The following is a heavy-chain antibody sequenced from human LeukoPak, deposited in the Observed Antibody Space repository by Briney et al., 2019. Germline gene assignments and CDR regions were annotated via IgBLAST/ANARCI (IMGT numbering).Heavy chain of an antibody. Sequence: GGSLRLSCAASGFTFSSYALHWVRQAPGKGPEWVAVIEYDGNNKYYVDSVKRRFTISRDNSKNTLYLQMNSLRAEDTAVYYCASLKRYYYDTSGYWKRDAFDIWGQGTMVTVSS. D-gene: IGHD3-22*01. CDR3: ASLKRYYYDTSGYWKRDAFDI. CDR2: IEYDGNNK. CDR1: GFTFSSYA. J-gene: IGHJ3*02. V-gene: IGHV3-30-3*01.